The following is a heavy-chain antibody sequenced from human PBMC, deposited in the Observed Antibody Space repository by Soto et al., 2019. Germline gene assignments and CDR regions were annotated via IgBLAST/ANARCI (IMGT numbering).Heavy chain of an antibody. Sequence: QVQLQQWGAGLLKPSETLSLTCAVYGGSFSGYYCSWVRQAPGKGLEGIGEINPTGGTNYNPSLKSRVTISVDTSKDQFSLQLSSVTAADTAVYYCARTRATPASRNLDYWGQGTLVTVSS. CDR3: ARTRATPASRNLDY. CDR2: INPTGGT. D-gene: IGHD1-1*01. V-gene: IGHV4-34*01. CDR1: GGSFSGYY. J-gene: IGHJ4*02.